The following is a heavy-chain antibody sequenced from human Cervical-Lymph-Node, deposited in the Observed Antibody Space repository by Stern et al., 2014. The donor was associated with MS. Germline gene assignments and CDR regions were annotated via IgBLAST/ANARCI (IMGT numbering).Heavy chain of an antibody. V-gene: IGHV2-5*02. CDR3: AHRTAGPFDY. CDR2: IDWDDQK. Sequence: QITLKESGPALVKPTQTLTLTCTFSGFSLSTSGLGVGWIRQPPGEALEWLAYIDWDDQKRYSPSLKSRLTITKDTSKKQVVLTLTNVDPVDTATYYCAHRTAGPFDYWGQGTLVTVSS. CDR1: GFSLSTSGLG. J-gene: IGHJ4*02.